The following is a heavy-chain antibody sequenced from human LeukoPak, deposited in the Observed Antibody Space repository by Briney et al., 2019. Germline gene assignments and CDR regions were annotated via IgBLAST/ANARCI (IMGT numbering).Heavy chain of an antibody. D-gene: IGHD1-26*01. CDR3: ARERSYSGSPGAFDI. CDR1: GYTFTNFD. Sequence: GASVKVSCKASGYTFTNFDINWVRQAPGQGLEWMGWMNPVSGNAGSAQKFQGRVTLTRDTSISTAYMELSRLRSDDTAVYYCARERSYSGSPGAFDIWGQGTMVTVSS. CDR2: MNPVSGNA. J-gene: IGHJ3*02. V-gene: IGHV1-8*01.